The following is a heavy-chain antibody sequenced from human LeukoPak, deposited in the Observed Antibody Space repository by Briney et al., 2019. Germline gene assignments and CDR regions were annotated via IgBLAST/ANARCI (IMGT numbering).Heavy chain of an antibody. CDR3: ARRGDSYTLA. D-gene: IGHD5-24*01. V-gene: IGHV5-51*01. J-gene: IGHJ5*02. Sequence: GESLKISCKASGYSFTDFWIGWVRQMPGKGLEWMGIIYPRDSDTRYSPSFQGQVTISADKSISTAYLQWSNLKASDTAMFFCARRGDSYTLAWGQGTLVTVSS. CDR2: IYPRDSDT. CDR1: GYSFTDFW.